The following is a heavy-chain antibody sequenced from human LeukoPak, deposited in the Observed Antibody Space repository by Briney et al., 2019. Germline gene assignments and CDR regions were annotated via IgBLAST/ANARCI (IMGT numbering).Heavy chain of an antibody. V-gene: IGHV3-7*01. CDR2: IKQDGSDK. D-gene: IGHD3-10*01. J-gene: IGHJ4*02. CDR3: ATGSRFFDY. Sequence: GGSLRLSCAASAFTFSTYWMTWVSQAPGKGLEWVANIKQDGSDKYYVDSVKGRFTISRDNAKNSLYLQMNSLRAEDTAVYYCATGSRFFDYWGQGTLVTVSS. CDR1: AFTFSTYW.